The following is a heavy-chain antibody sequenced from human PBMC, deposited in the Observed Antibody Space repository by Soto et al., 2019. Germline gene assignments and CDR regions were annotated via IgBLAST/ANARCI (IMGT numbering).Heavy chain of an antibody. J-gene: IGHJ4*02. Sequence: PGGSLRLSCAASGFTFSSYWMSWVRQAPGKGLEWVANIKQDGSEKYYVDSVKGRFTISRDNAKNSLYLQMNSLRAEDTAVYYWARERVGALGYSYAPRGGKETLSPVAA. CDR3: ARERVGALGYSYAPR. D-gene: IGHD5-18*01. V-gene: IGHV3-7*01. CDR1: GFTFSSYW. CDR2: IKQDGSEK.